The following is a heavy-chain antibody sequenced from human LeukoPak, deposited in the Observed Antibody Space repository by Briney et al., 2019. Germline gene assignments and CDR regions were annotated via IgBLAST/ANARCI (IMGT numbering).Heavy chain of an antibody. V-gene: IGHV3-48*04. CDR2: IGGSRSGSSRSII. Sequence: GGSLRLSRAASGFTFSSYSMNWFRQAPGKGLEWVSYIGGSRSGSSRSIIYYADSVKGRFTISRDNAKNSLYLQMNSLRAEDTAVYYCARDYGDYVGDRLDFWGQGTLVTVSS. CDR1: GFTFSSYS. CDR3: ARDYGDYVGDRLDF. J-gene: IGHJ4*02. D-gene: IGHD4-17*01.